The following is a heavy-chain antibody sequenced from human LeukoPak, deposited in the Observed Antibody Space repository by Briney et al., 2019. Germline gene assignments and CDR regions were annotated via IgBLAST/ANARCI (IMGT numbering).Heavy chain of an antibody. V-gene: IGHV3-30*03. Sequence: PGGSLRLSCAASGFTFSSYGMHWVRQAPGKGLEWVAVISYDGSNKYYADSVKGRFTISRDNSKNTLYLQMNSLRAEDTAVYYCARRGSSSWYLDYWGQGTLVTVSS. CDR3: ARRGSSSWYLDY. CDR1: GFTFSSYG. CDR2: ISYDGSNK. D-gene: IGHD6-13*01. J-gene: IGHJ4*02.